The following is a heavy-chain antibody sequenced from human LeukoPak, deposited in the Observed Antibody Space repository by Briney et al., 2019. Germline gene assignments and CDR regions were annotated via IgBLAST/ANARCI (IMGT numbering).Heavy chain of an antibody. CDR2: IYHSGST. Sequence: SETLSLTCTVSGYSISSGNYWDWIRPPPGKGLEWIGSIYHSGSTYYNPSLKSRVTISVDTSKNQFSLKLSSVTAADTAVYYCARRILWFGELSSSAGFDPWGQGTLVTVSS. CDR1: GYSISSGNY. D-gene: IGHD3-10*01. V-gene: IGHV4-38-2*02. J-gene: IGHJ5*02. CDR3: ARRILWFGELSSSAGFDP.